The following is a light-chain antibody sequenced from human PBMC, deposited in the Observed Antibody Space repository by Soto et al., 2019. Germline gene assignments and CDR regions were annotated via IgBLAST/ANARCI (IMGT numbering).Light chain of an antibody. CDR1: QSVSSD. CDR3: QQYGSSPGT. Sequence: IVLTQSPSTLSLSPGERATLSCRASQSVSSDLAWYHQKPGQAPRLLIYGASTRATDIPDRFSGSGSGTDFTLTISRLEPEDFAVYYCQQYGSSPGTFGQGTKVDIK. J-gene: IGKJ1*01. CDR2: GAS. V-gene: IGKV3-20*01.